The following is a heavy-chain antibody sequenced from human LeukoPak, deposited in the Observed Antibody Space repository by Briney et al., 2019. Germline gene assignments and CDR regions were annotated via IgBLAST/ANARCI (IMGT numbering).Heavy chain of an antibody. D-gene: IGHD1-20*01. Sequence: AAVRVSFMASVYTFTSYVISWVRQAPGQGGEWMGWISAYKGNTNYTQKLQGRVTITTETTTRTAYMELRRLRSDDTAVYYCARDSRNWNPPGNLSNWGQGTLVTVSS. V-gene: IGHV1-18*01. CDR2: ISAYKGNT. J-gene: IGHJ4*02. CDR3: ARDSRNWNPPGNLSN. CDR1: VYTFTSYV.